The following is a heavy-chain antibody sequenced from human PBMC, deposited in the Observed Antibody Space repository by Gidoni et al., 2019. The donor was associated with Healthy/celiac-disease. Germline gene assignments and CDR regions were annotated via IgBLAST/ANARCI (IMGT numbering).Heavy chain of an antibody. J-gene: IGHJ6*02. D-gene: IGHD3-10*01. Sequence: QVQLVESGGGVVQPGRSLRLSCAASGCTVSSYGMHWVRQAPGKGLEWVAVISYDGSNTYYAASVKGRFTISRDNSKNTLYLQMNSLRAEDTAVYYCVAWGFGEEGYGMDVWGQGTTVTVSS. V-gene: IGHV3-30*03. CDR1: GCTVSSYG. CDR3: VAWGFGEEGYGMDV. CDR2: ISYDGSNT.